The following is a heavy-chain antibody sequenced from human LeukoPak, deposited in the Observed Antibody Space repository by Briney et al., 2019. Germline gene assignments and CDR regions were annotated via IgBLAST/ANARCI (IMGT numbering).Heavy chain of an antibody. D-gene: IGHD4-17*01. Sequence: GESMQISCKGAGYTFSRYWIGWLRQAPGKGLEWMGSIFPGDSDTRYSPSFQGQVTISADVSINTAHLQWSNLEAADTAFYFCARPIGDLDAFDVWGQGPMVTVSS. CDR1: GYTFSRYW. J-gene: IGHJ3*01. CDR3: ARPIGDLDAFDV. CDR2: IFPGDSDT. V-gene: IGHV5-51*01.